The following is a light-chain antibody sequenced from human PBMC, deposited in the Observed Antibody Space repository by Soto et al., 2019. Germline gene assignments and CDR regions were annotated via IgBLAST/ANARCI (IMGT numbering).Light chain of an antibody. V-gene: IGLV2-14*01. J-gene: IGLJ1*01. CDR2: EVI. CDR1: NSDVNY. CDR3: SSSTSSNTFV. Sequence: QSVLTQPASVSGAPGQSITISCTGTNSDVNYVSWHQQHPCKAPKLMIYEVINRSSGVSTRFSGSKSGNTASLTISGRQAEDEADYYCSSSTSSNTFVFGTGTKLTVL.